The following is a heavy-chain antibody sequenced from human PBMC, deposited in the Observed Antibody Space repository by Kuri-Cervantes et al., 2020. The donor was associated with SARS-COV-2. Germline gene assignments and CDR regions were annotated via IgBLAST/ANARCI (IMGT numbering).Heavy chain of an antibody. D-gene: IGHD4/OR15-4a*01. J-gene: IGHJ5*02. CDR1: GGSISSGGYS. CDR2: IYHSGST. V-gene: IGHV4-30-2*01. CDR3: ARGLRSNWFDP. Sequence: SETLSLTCAVSGGSISSGGYSWSWIRQPPGKGLEWIGYIYHSGSTYYNPSLKSRVTISVDRSKNQFSLKLSSVTAADTAVYYCARGLRSNWFDPWGQGTLVTVSS.